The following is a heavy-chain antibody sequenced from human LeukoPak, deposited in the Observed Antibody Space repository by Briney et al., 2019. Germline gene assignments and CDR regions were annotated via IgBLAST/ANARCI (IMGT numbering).Heavy chain of an antibody. D-gene: IGHD5-18*01. CDR2: IIPILGIA. Sequence: GASVKVSCKASGGTFSSYGISWVRKAPGQGLEWMGRIIPILGIANYAQKFQGRVTITADKSTRTAYMELSSLRSDDSAVYYCARDQSAMVKFADYHYGMDVWGQGTTVTVSS. J-gene: IGHJ6*02. CDR1: GGTFSSYG. V-gene: IGHV1-69*04. CDR3: ARDQSAMVKFADYHYGMDV.